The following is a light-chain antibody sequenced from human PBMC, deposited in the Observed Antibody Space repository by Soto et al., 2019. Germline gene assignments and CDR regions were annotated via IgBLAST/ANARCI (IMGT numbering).Light chain of an antibody. CDR2: LGS. J-gene: IGKJ4*01. CDR3: AQGLATPFT. CDR1: QNLLHSNGYNY. Sequence: EIVLTQSPLSLPVTPGEPASISCRSSQNLLHSNGYNYLNWYLQKPGQSPLLLIYLGSNRASGVPDRFSGSGSGTDFTLTINRVEAEDVGLYFCAQGLATPFTFGGGTKVEIK. V-gene: IGKV2-28*01.